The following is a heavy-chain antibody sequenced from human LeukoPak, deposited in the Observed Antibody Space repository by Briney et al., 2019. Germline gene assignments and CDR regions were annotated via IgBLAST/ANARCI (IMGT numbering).Heavy chain of an antibody. V-gene: IGHV3-23*01. CDR1: GFTFSFYA. CDR2: ITSSGNTT. Sequence: GGSLRLSCAASGFTFSFYAMSWVRQAPGKGLEWVAGITSSGNTTYYADPVKGRFTISRDNSKNTLYLQMNSLRAEDTAVYYCARDLDYWGQGTLVTVSS. CDR3: ARDLDY. J-gene: IGHJ4*02.